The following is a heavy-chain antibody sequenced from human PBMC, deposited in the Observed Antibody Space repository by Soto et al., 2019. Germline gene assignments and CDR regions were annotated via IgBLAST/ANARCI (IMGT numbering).Heavy chain of an antibody. CDR2: IKSDGSGT. Sequence: EVQLVESGGGLVQPGESLTLSCAASGFTFSSYWMHWVRQAPGKGLVWVSRIKSDGSGTYYADSVKGRLTISRDNAKNPLYLQMNSLRVEDTAVYSCARGDGDRDDCNGYLGRHWGQGTLVTVSS. D-gene: IGHD2-21*01. V-gene: IGHV3-74*01. J-gene: IGHJ4*02. CDR1: GFTFSSYW. CDR3: ARGDGDRDDCNGYLGRH.